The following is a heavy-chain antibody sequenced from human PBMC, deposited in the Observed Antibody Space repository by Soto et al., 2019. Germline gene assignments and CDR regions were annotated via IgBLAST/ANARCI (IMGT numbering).Heavy chain of an antibody. CDR2: IIPIIGTA. CDR3: ARPTYYDFWSGYQTGYYYYGMDV. V-gene: IGHV1-69*12. Sequence: QVQLVQSGAEVKKPGSSVKVSCKASGGTFSSYGISWVRQAPGQGLEWMGGIIPIIGTAHYAPKFQGRVTSTADESTSTAYMELSSLRSEDTAVYYCARPTYYDFWSGYQTGYYYYGMDVWGQGTTVTVSS. D-gene: IGHD3-3*01. CDR1: GGTFSSYG. J-gene: IGHJ6*02.